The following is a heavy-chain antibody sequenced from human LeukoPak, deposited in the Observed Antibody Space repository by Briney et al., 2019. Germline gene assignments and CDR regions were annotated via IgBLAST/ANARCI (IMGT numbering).Heavy chain of an antibody. D-gene: IGHD3-9*01. J-gene: IGHJ5*02. Sequence: PSETLSLTCTVSGGSISSYYWSWIRQPPGKGLEWIGYIYYSGSTNYNPSLKSRVTISVDTSKNQFSLKLSSVTAADTAVYYCARGAGWLRFDPWGQGTLVTVSS. V-gene: IGHV4-59*01. CDR2: IYYSGST. CDR1: GGSISSYY. CDR3: ARGAGWLRFDP.